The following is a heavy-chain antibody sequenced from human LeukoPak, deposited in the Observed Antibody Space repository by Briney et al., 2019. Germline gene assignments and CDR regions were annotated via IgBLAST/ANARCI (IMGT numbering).Heavy chain of an antibody. J-gene: IGHJ4*02. CDR1: GYSFTTYW. CDR2: IYPGDSDT. D-gene: IGHD6-19*01. V-gene: IGHV5-51*01. CDR3: ARSHSSGWYY. Sequence: GESLKISCQGSGYSFTTYWIGWGRQLPGKGLEWMGIIYPGDSDTRYSPSFQGQVTISADKSISTAYLQWSSLKASDTAMYYCARSHSSGWYYWGQGTLVTVSS.